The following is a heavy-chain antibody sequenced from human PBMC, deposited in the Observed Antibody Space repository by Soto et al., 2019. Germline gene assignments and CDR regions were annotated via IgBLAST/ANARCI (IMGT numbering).Heavy chain of an antibody. CDR2: ISAYNGNT. CDR1: GYTFTSYG. CDR3: ARDEEGGSYYLDREPGDY. Sequence: QVQLVQSGAEVKKPGASVKVSCKASGYTFTSYGISWVRQAPGQGLEWMGWISAYNGNTNYAQKLQGRVTMTTDTSKSTAYMELRSLRSDDTAGYYCARDEEGGSYYLDREPGDYWGQGTLVTGSS. J-gene: IGHJ4*02. D-gene: IGHD1-26*01. V-gene: IGHV1-18*01.